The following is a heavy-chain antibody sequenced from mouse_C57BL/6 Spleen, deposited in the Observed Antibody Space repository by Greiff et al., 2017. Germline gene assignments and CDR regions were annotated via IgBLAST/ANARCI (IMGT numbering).Heavy chain of an antibody. D-gene: IGHD2-4*01. Sequence: EVKLQQSGPELVKPGASVKISCKASGYTFTDYYMNWVKQSHGKSLEWIGDINPNNGGTSYNQKFKGKATLTVDKSSSTAYMELRSRTSEDSAVYYCARGGDYDRVYYAIDYWGQGTSVTVSS. CDR3: ARGGDYDRVYYAIDY. CDR2: INPNNGGT. V-gene: IGHV1-26*01. CDR1: GYTFTDYY. J-gene: IGHJ4*01.